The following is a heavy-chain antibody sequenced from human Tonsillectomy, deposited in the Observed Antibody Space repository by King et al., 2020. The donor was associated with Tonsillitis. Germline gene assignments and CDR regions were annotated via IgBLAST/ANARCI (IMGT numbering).Heavy chain of an antibody. CDR2: VSGKGTNT. Sequence: VQLVESGGDLVQPGGSLRLSCAASGFTFSRYVMSWVRQAPGKGLEWVSTVSGKGTNTSYADSVKGRFTISRDNPKNTLYLQMNSLRAEDTAVYYCAKVNYDILTHFDYWGQGTLVTVSS. D-gene: IGHD3-9*01. V-gene: IGHV3-23*04. CDR1: GFTFSRYV. J-gene: IGHJ4*02. CDR3: AKVNYDILTHFDY.